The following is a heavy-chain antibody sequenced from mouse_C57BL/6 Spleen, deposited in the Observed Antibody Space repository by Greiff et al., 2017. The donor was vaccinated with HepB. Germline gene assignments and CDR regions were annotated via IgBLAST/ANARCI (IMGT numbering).Heavy chain of an antibody. CDR2: IYPRSGNT. Sequence: VMLVESGAELARPGASVKLSCKASGYTFTSYGISWVKQRTGQGLEWIGEIYPRSGNTYYNEKFKGKATLTADKSSSTAYMELRSLTSEDSAVYFCARCPRHYFDYWGQGTTLTVSS. V-gene: IGHV1-81*01. CDR1: GYTFTSYG. CDR3: ARCPRHYFDY. J-gene: IGHJ2*01.